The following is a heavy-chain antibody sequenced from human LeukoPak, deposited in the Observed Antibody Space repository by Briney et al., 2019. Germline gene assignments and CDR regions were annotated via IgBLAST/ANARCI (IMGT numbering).Heavy chain of an antibody. Sequence: PSETLSLTCTLSGGSISRSYYYWGWIRQPPGKGLEWVGGVYYSGKTFYSPSLESRVTISVDTSKNHFSLRLISVTAADTAMYYCARHEHKAVAGDTWGQGTLVTVSS. D-gene: IGHD6-19*01. CDR2: VYYSGKT. CDR3: ARHEHKAVAGDT. J-gene: IGHJ4*02. V-gene: IGHV4-39*01. CDR1: GGSISRSYYY.